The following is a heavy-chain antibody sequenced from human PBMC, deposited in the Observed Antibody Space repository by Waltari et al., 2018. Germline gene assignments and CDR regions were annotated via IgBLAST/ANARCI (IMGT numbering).Heavy chain of an antibody. D-gene: IGHD3-3*01. Sequence: QVQLVPSGAEVFTPGASVKLSFQASVYTFINYSINWVRHAAEQGLECMGWVNPNSVATAYAKKFQSRITMTWDTSISTAYMELSNLRSDDTAVLYCARGRHVFANFDYNWFDPWGQGTLVTVSS. CDR1: VYTFINYS. V-gene: IGHV1-8*02. CDR3: ARGRHVFANFDYNWFDP. J-gene: IGHJ5*02. CDR2: VNPNSVAT.